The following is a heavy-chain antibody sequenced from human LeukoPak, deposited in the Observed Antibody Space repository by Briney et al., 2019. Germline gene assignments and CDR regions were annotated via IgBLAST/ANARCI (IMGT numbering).Heavy chain of an antibody. CDR1: GYSISSGYY. CDR2: IYHSGST. J-gene: IGHJ3*02. Sequence: SETLSLTCAVSGYSISSGYYWGWIRQPPGKGLEGIGSIYHSGSTYYNPSLKSRVTISVDTSKNQFSLKLSSVTAADTAVYYCARLTYGDYVSGAFDIWGQGTMVTVSS. D-gene: IGHD4-17*01. CDR3: ARLTYGDYVSGAFDI. V-gene: IGHV4-38-2*01.